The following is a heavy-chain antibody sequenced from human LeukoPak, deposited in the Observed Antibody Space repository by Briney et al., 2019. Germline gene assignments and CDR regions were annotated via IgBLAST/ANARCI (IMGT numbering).Heavy chain of an antibody. V-gene: IGHV4-61*02. J-gene: IGHJ4*02. Sequence: ASETLSLTCTVSGGSISSGSYYWSWIRQPAGKGLEWIGRIYTSGSTNYNPSLKNRVTISVDTSKNQFSLKLSSVTAADTAVYYCARVEMATYFDYWGQGTLVTVSS. CDR2: IYTSGST. CDR3: ARVEMATYFDY. CDR1: GGSISSGSYY. D-gene: IGHD5-24*01.